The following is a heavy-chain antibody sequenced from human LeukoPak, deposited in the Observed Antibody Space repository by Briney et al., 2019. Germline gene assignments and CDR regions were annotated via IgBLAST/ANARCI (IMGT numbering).Heavy chain of an antibody. Sequence: PGGSLRLSCAASGFTFSSYAMSWVRQAPGRGLVWVSAISASAGSTYYADSVKGRFTISRDNSKNTLYLQMSSLRAEDTAIYYCAKDSQQLWSLKNFDYWGQGSLVTVSS. D-gene: IGHD5-18*01. CDR2: ISASAGST. CDR3: AKDSQQLWSLKNFDY. J-gene: IGHJ4*02. CDR1: GFTFSSYA. V-gene: IGHV3-23*01.